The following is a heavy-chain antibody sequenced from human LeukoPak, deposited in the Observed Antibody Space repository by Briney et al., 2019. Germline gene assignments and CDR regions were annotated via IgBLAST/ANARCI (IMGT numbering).Heavy chain of an antibody. CDR1: GGTFGSYA. CDR2: IIPILGIA. V-gene: IGHV1-69*04. J-gene: IGHJ4*02. Sequence: GASVKVSCKASGGTFGSYAISWVRQAPGQGLEWMGRIIPILGIANYAQKFQGRVTITAGKSTSTAYMELSSLRSEDTAVYYCARDQTPGIAVAGMFDYWGQGTLVTVSS. CDR3: ARDQTPGIAVAGMFDY. D-gene: IGHD6-19*01.